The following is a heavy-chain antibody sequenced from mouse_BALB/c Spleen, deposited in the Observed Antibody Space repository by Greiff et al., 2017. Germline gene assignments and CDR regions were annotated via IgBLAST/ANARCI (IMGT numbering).Heavy chain of an antibody. Sequence: VQRVESGPGLVAPSQSLSITCTVSGFSLTGYGVNWVRQPPGKGLEWLGMIWGDGSTDYNSALKSRLSISKDNSKSQVFLKMNSLQTDDTARYYCARGYDTSYWYFDVWGAGTTVTVSS. CDR2: IWGDGST. D-gene: IGHD2-12*01. V-gene: IGHV2-6-7*01. CDR3: ARGYDTSYWYFDV. J-gene: IGHJ1*01. CDR1: GFSLTGYG.